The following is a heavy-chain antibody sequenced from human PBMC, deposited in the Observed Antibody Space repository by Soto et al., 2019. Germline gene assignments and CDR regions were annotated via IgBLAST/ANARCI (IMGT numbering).Heavy chain of an antibody. CDR3: ARWRHRAVKAYDL. V-gene: IGHV4-59*02. CDR1: GASVSNYY. J-gene: IGHJ3*01. CDR2: IHYTGDS. D-gene: IGHD2-21*01. Sequence: PSETLSLTCTVSGASVSNYYWSWVRQPPGKGLEWIGYIHYTGDSKYNPSLKSRVTISVDTSNNQFSLKMTSVTAADTAVYYCARWRHRAVKAYDLWGQGATVNLSS.